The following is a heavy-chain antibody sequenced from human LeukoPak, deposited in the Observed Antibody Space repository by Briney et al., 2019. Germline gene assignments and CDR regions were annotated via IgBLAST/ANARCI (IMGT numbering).Heavy chain of an antibody. J-gene: IGHJ2*01. CDR3: VRLSVVSPHRYFDL. Sequence: SETLSLTCTVSGGSMSGYHWSWIRQPPGKGLEWIAYIYYTGQTNYNPSLKSRATISLDTSKNQFSLTLTSVTAADTAVYYCVRLSVVSPHRYFDLWGRGTLVTVSS. CDR2: IYYTGQT. V-gene: IGHV4-59*08. CDR1: GGSMSGYH. D-gene: IGHD4-23*01.